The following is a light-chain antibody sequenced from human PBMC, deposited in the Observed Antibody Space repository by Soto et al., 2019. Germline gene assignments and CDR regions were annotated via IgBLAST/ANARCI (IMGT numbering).Light chain of an antibody. CDR2: GAS. J-gene: IGKJ1*01. CDR3: QQYGSSVKT. Sequence: IGCTKSPGTLSSSPGERATLSCRASQSVSNNYLAWYQQKPGQAPSLLIFGASNRAPDIPDRFSGSGSGTDFTLTISRLEPEDFAVYFCQQYGSSVKTFGQGTKVDIK. CDR1: QSVSNNY. V-gene: IGKV3-20*01.